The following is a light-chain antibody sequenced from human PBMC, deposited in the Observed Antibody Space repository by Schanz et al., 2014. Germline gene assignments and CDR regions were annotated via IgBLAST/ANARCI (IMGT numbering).Light chain of an antibody. CDR2: DVH. Sequence: QSALTQPASVSGSPGQSITISCTGTSSDIGAYNYVSWYQQHPYRAPKLIIYDVHNRPSGISNRFSGSKSANTASLTISGLQAEDEAEFYCSSYAGSHNYVFGTGTKLTVL. CDR1: SSDIGAYNY. J-gene: IGLJ1*01. V-gene: IGLV2-14*01. CDR3: SSYAGSHNYV.